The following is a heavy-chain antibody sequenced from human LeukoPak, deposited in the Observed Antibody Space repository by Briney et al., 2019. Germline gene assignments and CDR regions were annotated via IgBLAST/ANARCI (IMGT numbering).Heavy chain of an antibody. Sequence: ASVKVSCKASGGTFSSYAISWVRQAPGQGLEWMGGIIPIFGTANYAQKFQGRVTMTRDMSTSTVYMELSSLRSEDTAVYYCARALPHRRLMDTTMEQHWFDPWGQGTLVTVPS. D-gene: IGHD5-18*01. CDR3: ARALPHRRLMDTTMEQHWFDP. CDR1: GGTFSSYA. CDR2: IIPIFGTA. J-gene: IGHJ5*02. V-gene: IGHV1-69*05.